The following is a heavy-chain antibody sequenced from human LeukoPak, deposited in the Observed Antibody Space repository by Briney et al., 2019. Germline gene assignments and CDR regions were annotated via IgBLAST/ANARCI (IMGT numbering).Heavy chain of an antibody. CDR3: ARSIGYDSSGFPYYFDY. CDR2: IIPILGIA. Sequence: ASVKVSCKASGGTLSSYAISWVRQAPGQGLEWMGRIIPILGIANYAQKFQGRVTITADKSTSTAYMELSSLRSEDTAVHYCARSIGYDSSGFPYYFDYWGQGTLVTVSS. D-gene: IGHD3-22*01. J-gene: IGHJ4*02. V-gene: IGHV1-69*04. CDR1: GGTLSSYA.